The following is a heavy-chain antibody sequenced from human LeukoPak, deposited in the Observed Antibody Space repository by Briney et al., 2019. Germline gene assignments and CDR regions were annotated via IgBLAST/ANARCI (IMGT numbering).Heavy chain of an antibody. V-gene: IGHV3-7*01. D-gene: IGHD3-3*01. J-gene: IGHJ4*02. CDR2: IKQDGSEK. CDR3: ATDRGWRTSGYYLYYFEY. Sequence: PGGSLRLSCAASGFTFSSYWMSWVRQAPGKGLEWVANIKQDGSEKYYVDSVRGRFTISRDNTKNLLYLQMSSLRAEDTAVYYCATDRGWRTSGYYLYYFEYWGQGTLVTFSS. CDR1: GFTFSSYW.